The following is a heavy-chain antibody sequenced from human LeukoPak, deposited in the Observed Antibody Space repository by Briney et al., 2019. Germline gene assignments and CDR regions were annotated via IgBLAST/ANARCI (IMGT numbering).Heavy chain of an antibody. CDR2: IYTSGST. V-gene: IGHV4-4*07. CDR1: GGSISSYY. CDR3: ARAARDDYSNYGYYYYMDV. J-gene: IGHJ6*03. Sequence: SETLSLTCTVSGGSISSYYWSWIRQPAGKGLEWIGRIYTSGSTNYNPSLKSRVTMSVDTSKNQFSLKLSSVTAADTAVYYCARAARDDYSNYGYYYYMDVWGKGTTVTVSS. D-gene: IGHD4-11*01.